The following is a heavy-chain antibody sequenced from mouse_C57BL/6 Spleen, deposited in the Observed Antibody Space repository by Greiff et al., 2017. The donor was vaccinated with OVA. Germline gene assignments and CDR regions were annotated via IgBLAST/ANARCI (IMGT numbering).Heavy chain of an antibody. D-gene: IGHD1-1*01. J-gene: IGHJ2*01. Sequence: EVKLMESGGGLVKPGGSLKLSCAASGFTFSSYAMSWVRQTPEKRLEWVATISDGGSYTYYPDNVKGRFTISRDNAKNNLYLQMSHLKSEDTAMYYCARDRGITTVEKGFDYWGQGTTLTVSS. CDR2: ISDGGSYT. CDR1: GFTFSSYA. V-gene: IGHV5-4*01. CDR3: ARDRGITTVEKGFDY.